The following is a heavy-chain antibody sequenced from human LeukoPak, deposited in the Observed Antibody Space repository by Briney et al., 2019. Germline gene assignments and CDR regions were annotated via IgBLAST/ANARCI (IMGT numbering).Heavy chain of an antibody. CDR1: GGSISSYY. Sequence: SETLSLTCTVSGGSISSYYWSWIRQSPGKGLEWIGYIYYSGSTNYNPSLKSRVTISVDTSKNQFSLKLSSVTAADTAVYYCAGFSLPANYASGVYSPSNHWAKGSRVTVSS. J-gene: IGHJ5*02. D-gene: IGHD3-22*01. V-gene: IGHV4-59*01. CDR3: AGFSLPANYASGVYSPSNH. CDR2: IYYSGST.